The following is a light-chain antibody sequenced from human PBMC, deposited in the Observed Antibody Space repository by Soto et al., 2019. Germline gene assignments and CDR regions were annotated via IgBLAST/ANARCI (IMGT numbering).Light chain of an antibody. J-gene: IGKJ1*01. CDR1: QSVSSY. V-gene: IGKV3-11*01. Sequence: EIVLTQSPATLSLSPGERATLSCRASQSVSSYLAWYQQKPGQAPRLLIYDASNRASGIPARFSGSGSGTDFTLAISRLEPEDFAVYYCQQRSNSPSTFGQGTKVDIK. CDR2: DAS. CDR3: QQRSNSPST.